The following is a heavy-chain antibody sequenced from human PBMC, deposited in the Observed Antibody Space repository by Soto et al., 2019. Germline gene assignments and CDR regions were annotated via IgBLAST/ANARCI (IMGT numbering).Heavy chain of an antibody. J-gene: IGHJ6*02. Sequence: GGSLRLSCAASGFTFSSYSMNWVRQAPGKGLEWVSYISSSSSTIYYADSVKGRFTISRDNAKNSLYLQMNSLRDEDTAVYYCAREYGSGSYYNETLYYYYYGMDVWGQGTTVTVSS. CDR1: GFTFSSYS. CDR2: ISSSSSTI. D-gene: IGHD3-10*01. CDR3: AREYGSGSYYNETLYYYYYGMDV. V-gene: IGHV3-48*02.